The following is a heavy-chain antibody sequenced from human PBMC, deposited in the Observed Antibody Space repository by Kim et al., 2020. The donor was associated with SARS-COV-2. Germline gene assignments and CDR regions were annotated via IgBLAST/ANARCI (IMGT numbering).Heavy chain of an antibody. Sequence: GSLRLSCAASGFTFSSHSMNWVRQAPGKGLEWVSSISSNSRSMYYADSVKGRFTISRDNAKNSLYLQMNSLRDEDTAVYYCARSDRGYPRGADAFDIWGQGTMVTVSS. CDR2: ISSNSRSM. CDR3: ARSDRGYPRGADAFDI. D-gene: IGHD5-12*01. J-gene: IGHJ3*02. V-gene: IGHV3-21*01. CDR1: GFTFSSHS.